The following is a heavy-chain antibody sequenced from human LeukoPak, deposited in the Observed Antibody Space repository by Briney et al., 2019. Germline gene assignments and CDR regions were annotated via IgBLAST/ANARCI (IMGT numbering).Heavy chain of an antibody. D-gene: IGHD3-16*02. CDR3: ARSEYDYVWGSYRYFDY. CDR1: EFNFSFYW. V-gene: IGHV3-11*01. J-gene: IGHJ4*02. CDR2: ISSSGSTI. Sequence: GGSLRLSCAASEFNFSFYWMTWIRQAPGKGLEWVSYISSSGSTIYYADSVKGRFTISRDNAKNSLYLQMNSLRAEDTAVYYCARSEYDYVWGSYRYFDYWGQGTLVTVSS.